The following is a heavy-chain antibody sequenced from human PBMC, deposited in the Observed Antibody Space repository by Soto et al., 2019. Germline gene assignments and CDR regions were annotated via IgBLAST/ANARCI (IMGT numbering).Heavy chain of an antibody. Sequence: GGSLRLSCAASGFTFSSYSMNWVRQAPGKGLEWVSSISSSSSYIYYADSVKGRFTISRDNAKNSLYLQMNSLRAEDTAVYYCARDLRVGIAARPKNYYYYGMDVWGQGTTVTVSS. CDR2: ISSSSSYI. CDR3: ARDLRVGIAARPKNYYYYGMDV. V-gene: IGHV3-21*01. CDR1: GFTFSSYS. D-gene: IGHD6-6*01. J-gene: IGHJ6*02.